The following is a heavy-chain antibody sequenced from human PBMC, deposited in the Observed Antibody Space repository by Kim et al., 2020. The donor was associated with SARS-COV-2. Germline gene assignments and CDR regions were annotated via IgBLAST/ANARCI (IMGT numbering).Heavy chain of an antibody. D-gene: IGHD3-10*01. V-gene: IGHV3-48*04. CDR1: GFTFSSYS. CDR2: ISSSSSTI. Sequence: GGSLRLSCAASGFTFSSYSMNWVRQAPGKGLEWVSYISSSSSTIYYADSVKGRFTISRDNAKNSLYLQMNSLRAEDTAVYYCARRLWFGELLYSKPYYYYYYGMDVWGQGTTVTVSS. J-gene: IGHJ6*02. CDR3: ARRLWFGELLYSKPYYYYYYGMDV.